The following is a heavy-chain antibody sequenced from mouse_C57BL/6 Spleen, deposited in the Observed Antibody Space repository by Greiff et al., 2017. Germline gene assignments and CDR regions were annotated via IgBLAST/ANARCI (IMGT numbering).Heavy chain of an antibody. CDR3: ARFAYGYYCFDY. J-gene: IGHJ2*01. D-gene: IGHD2-3*01. Sequence: VQLQQSGAELVRPGTSVKVSCKASGYAFTTYLIEWVKQRPGQGLEWIGVINPGSGGTNYNEKFKGKATLTADKSSSTAYMQLSSLTSEDSAVYFCARFAYGYYCFDYWGQGTTLTVSS. CDR2: INPGSGGT. CDR1: GYAFTTYL. V-gene: IGHV1-54*01.